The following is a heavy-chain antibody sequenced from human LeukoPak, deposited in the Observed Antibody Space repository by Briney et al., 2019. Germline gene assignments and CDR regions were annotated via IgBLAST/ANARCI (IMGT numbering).Heavy chain of an antibody. Sequence: GGTLRLSCAVSGFSFRDYYMSWIRQAPGKRLEWVSHISASGTDNRYTDSVEGRFTISRDNANNRLFLQMNSLRVDDAAVYYCAFAVREPAYWGQGTLVTVSS. V-gene: IGHV3-11*04. J-gene: IGHJ4*02. D-gene: IGHD3-10*01. CDR1: GFSFRDYY. CDR2: ISASGTDN. CDR3: AFAVREPAY.